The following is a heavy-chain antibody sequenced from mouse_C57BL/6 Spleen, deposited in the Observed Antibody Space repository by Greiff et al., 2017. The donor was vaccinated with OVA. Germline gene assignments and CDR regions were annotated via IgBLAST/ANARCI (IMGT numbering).Heavy chain of an antibody. D-gene: IGHD1-1*01. CDR3: ARDDYGSLYAMDY. Sequence: DVMLVESGGGLVKPGGSLKLSCAASGFTFSSYAMSWVRQTPEKRLEWVATISDGGSYTYYPDNVKGRFTISRDNAKNNLYLQMSHLKSEDTAMYYCARDDYGSLYAMDYWGQGTSVTVSS. CDR2: ISDGGSYT. CDR1: GFTFSSYA. V-gene: IGHV5-4*01. J-gene: IGHJ4*01.